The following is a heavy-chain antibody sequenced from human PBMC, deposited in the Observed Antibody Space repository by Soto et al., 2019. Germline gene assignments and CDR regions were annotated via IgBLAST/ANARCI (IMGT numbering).Heavy chain of an antibody. CDR3: SSDPHQYWTSYWFDP. CDR2: ISAYDGKT. Sequence: QVQLVQSGAEVKKPGASVKVSCKASGYNFNIYGINWVRQAPGQGLELMGWISAYDGKTTYAEKFQGRVTMTTDASKDTSYIGLRSLRSDDTAVYYCSSDPHQYWTSYWFDPWGQGTLVTVSS. J-gene: IGHJ5*02. D-gene: IGHD3-10*01. V-gene: IGHV1-18*01. CDR1: GYNFNIYG.